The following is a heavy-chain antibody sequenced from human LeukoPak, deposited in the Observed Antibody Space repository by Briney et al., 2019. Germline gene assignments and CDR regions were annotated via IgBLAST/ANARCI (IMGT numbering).Heavy chain of an antibody. CDR2: IYHSGST. CDR1: GYSITSGYY. J-gene: IGHJ4*02. Sequence: KPSETLSLTCTISGYSITSGYYWGWIRQPPGKGLEWIGSIYHSGSTNYNPSLKSRVTISVDTSKNQFSLKLSSVTAADTAVYYCARGNSAYSSSWFDYWGPGTLVTVTS. CDR3: ARGNSAYSSSWFDY. D-gene: IGHD6-13*01. V-gene: IGHV4-38-2*02.